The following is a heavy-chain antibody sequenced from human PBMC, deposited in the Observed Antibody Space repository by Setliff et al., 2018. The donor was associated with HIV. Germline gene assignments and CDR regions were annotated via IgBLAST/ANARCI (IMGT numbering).Heavy chain of an antibody. Sequence: GGSLRLSCATSGFTFSSYAMSWVRQAPGKGLEWVSDISGSGGSTYYADSVKGRFTISRDNSKNTLYLQMNSLKTEDTAVYYCARGRPTGYFDCWGQGTLVTVSS. CDR3: ARGRPTGYFDC. CDR1: GFTFSSYA. CDR2: ISGSGGST. D-gene: IGHD1-1*01. J-gene: IGHJ4*02. V-gene: IGHV3-23*01.